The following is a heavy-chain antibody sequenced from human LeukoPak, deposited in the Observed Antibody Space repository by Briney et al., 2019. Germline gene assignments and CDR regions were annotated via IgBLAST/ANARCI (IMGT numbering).Heavy chain of an antibody. CDR2: IKQDGSEK. Sequence: GGSLRLSCAASGFTFSSYWMSWVRQAPGKGLEWVANIKQDGSEKYYVDCVKGRFTISRDNAKNSLYLQMNSLRAEDTAVYYCARGSGRQLVRYYYYYMDVWGKGTTVTVSS. CDR3: ARGSGRQLVRYYYYYMDV. D-gene: IGHD6-6*01. V-gene: IGHV3-7*01. CDR1: GFTFSSYW. J-gene: IGHJ6*03.